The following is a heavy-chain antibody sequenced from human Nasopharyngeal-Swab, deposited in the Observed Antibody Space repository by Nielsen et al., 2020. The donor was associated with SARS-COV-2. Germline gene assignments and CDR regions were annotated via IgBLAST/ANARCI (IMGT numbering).Heavy chain of an antibody. Sequence: ASVKVSCKASGYTFTSNVLNWVRQAPGQGPEYIGWISTKTGAPTYAQAFTGRFVISLDNSVSTTYLQISSLRADDTAVYYCARENQEYANIWIDYWGQGTQVTVSS. CDR2: ISTKTGAP. CDR1: GYTFTSNV. CDR3: ARENQEYANIWIDY. J-gene: IGHJ4*02. V-gene: IGHV7-4-1*02. D-gene: IGHD1-1*01.